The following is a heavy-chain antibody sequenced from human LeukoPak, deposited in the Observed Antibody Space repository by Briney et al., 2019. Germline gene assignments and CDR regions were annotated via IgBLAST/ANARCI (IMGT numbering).Heavy chain of an antibody. CDR3: AREEALGSGSFDY. J-gene: IGHJ4*02. CDR1: GVSISTYY. V-gene: IGHV4-59*01. Sequence: SETLSLTCTVSGVSISTYYWSWIRQPPGKGLEWIGYIYYSGSTSYNPSLKSRVTISVDTSKNQFSLKLSSVTAADTAVYYCAREEALGSGSFDYWGQGTLVTVSS. CDR2: IYYSGST. D-gene: IGHD1-26*01.